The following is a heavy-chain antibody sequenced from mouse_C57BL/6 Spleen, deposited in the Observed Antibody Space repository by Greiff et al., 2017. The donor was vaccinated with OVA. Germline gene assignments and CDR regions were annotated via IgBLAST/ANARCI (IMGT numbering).Heavy chain of an antibody. CDR1: GYTFTSYW. V-gene: IGHV1-53*01. J-gene: IGHJ3*01. CDR2: INPSNGGT. Sequence: QVQLQQPGTELVKPGASVKLSCKASGYTFTSYWMHWVKQRPGQGLEWIGNINPSNGGTNYNEKFKSKATLTVDKSSSTAYMQLSSLTSEDSAVYYCARDLFITTVVAPFAYWGQGTLVTVSA. CDR3: ARDLFITTVVAPFAY. D-gene: IGHD1-1*01.